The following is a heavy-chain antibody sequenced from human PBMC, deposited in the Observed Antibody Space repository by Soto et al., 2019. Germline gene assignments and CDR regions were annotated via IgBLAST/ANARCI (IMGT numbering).Heavy chain of an antibody. J-gene: IGHJ5*02. Sequence: EVQLVESGGGLVQPGGSLRLSCVASGFTFSAFDMHWVRQVTGKGLEWVSGIGTAFDTYYAGSVKGRFTISRENAKNSFYLQMNSLRAGDTAVYYCARGRSNDSGSSPPPRFDPWGQGTLVTVCS. D-gene: IGHD3-10*01. CDR1: GFTFSAFD. CDR2: IGTAFDT. V-gene: IGHV3-13*01. CDR3: ARGRSNDSGSSPPPRFDP.